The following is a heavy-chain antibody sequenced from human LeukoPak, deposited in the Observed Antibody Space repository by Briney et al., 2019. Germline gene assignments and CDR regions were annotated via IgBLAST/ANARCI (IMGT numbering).Heavy chain of an antibody. CDR2: MSRSSSYI. CDR3: SRDQVGYAGLFHP. J-gene: IGHJ5*02. V-gene: IGHV3-21*01. Sequence: GGSLRLSCAASGFTFSSYSMNWVRQVPGKGLEWVAYMSRSSSYINYADSVKGRFTISRDNAKNSLYLQMNSLRAEDTAVYYRSRDQVGYAGLFHPRGQGTLVTVSS. CDR1: GFTFSSYS. D-gene: IGHD1-1*01.